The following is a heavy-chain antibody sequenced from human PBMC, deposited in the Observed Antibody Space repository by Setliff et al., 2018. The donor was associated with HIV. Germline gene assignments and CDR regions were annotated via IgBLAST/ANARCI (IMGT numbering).Heavy chain of an antibody. Sequence: RLSCTASGFTFGDYAMTWFRQAPGKGLEWIGFIRSKTYGGTTEYAASVKGRVTISRDDSKSIAYLQMNSLKSEDTAVYYCTRDAVWGCYRPSYFQHWGQGTLVTVSS. D-gene: IGHD3-16*02. CDR2: IRSKTYGGTT. CDR3: TRDAVWGCYRPSYFQH. V-gene: IGHV3-49*03. J-gene: IGHJ1*01. CDR1: GFTFGDYA.